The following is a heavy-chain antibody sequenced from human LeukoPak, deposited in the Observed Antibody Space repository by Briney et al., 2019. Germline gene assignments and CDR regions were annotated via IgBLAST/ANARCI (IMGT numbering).Heavy chain of an antibody. J-gene: IGHJ5*02. CDR2: IIPILGIA. CDR3: AKAKADKHPPKYCSSTSCWQAPRDMGLFDP. D-gene: IGHD2-2*01. CDR1: GGTFSSYA. V-gene: IGHV1-69*04. Sequence: ASVKVSCKASGGTFSSYAISWVRQAPGQGLEWMGRIIPILGIANYAQKFQGRVTITADESTSTAYMELSSLRSEDTAVYYCAKAKADKHPPKYCSSTSCWQAPRDMGLFDPWGQGTLVTVSS.